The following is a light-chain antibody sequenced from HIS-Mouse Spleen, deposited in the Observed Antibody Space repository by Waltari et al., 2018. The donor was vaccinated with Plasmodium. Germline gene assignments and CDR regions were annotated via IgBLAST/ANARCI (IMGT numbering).Light chain of an antibody. CDR2: EDS. CDR3: YSTDSSGNHRV. V-gene: IGLV3-10*01. CDR1: ALPKKY. J-gene: IGLJ3*02. Sequence: SYELTQPPSVSVSPGQTPRITCPGDALPKKYTYWYQQNSGQAPVLVIYEDSKRPSGIPERFSGSSSGTMATLTISGAQVEDEADYYCYSTDSSGNHRVFGGGTKLTVL.